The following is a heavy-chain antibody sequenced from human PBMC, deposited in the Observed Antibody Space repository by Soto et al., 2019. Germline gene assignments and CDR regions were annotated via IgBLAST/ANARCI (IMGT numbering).Heavy chain of an antibody. CDR2: INPNSGGT. Sequence: ASVKVSCKASGYTFTGYYMHWVRQAPGQGLEWMGWINPNSGGTNYAQKFQGRVTMTRDTSISTAYMELSRLRSDDTAVYYYASFPHLMGPRNYYYYGMDVWGQGTTVTVSS. J-gene: IGHJ6*02. V-gene: IGHV1-2*02. CDR3: ASFPHLMGPRNYYYYGMDV. CDR1: GYTFTGYY.